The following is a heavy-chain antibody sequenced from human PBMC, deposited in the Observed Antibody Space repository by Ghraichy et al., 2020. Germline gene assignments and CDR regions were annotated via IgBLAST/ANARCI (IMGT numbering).Heavy chain of an antibody. CDR3: ARDPGGSYYSSIRRNYYYYYGMDV. J-gene: IGHJ6*02. D-gene: IGHD1-26*01. CDR2: ISAYNGNT. Sequence: ASVKVSCKASGYTFTSYGISWVRQAPGQGLEWMGWISAYNGNTNYAQKLQGRVTMTTDTSTSTAYMELRSLRSDDTAVYYCARDPGGSYYSSIRRNYYYYYGMDVWGQGTTVTVSS. CDR1: GYTFTSYG. V-gene: IGHV1-18*01.